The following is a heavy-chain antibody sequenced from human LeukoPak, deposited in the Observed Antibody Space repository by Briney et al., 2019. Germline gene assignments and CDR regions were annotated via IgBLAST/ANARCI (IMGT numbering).Heavy chain of an antibody. V-gene: IGHV3-30*02. Sequence: GGSLRLSCAASGFTFSSYGMHWVRQAPGKGLEWVAFIRYDGSNKYYADSVKGRFTISRDNSKNTLYLQMNSLRAEDTAVYYCAKDRSYNWNDALDYWGQGTLVTVSS. J-gene: IGHJ4*02. CDR1: GFTFSSYG. D-gene: IGHD1-20*01. CDR2: IRYDGSNK. CDR3: AKDRSYNWNDALDY.